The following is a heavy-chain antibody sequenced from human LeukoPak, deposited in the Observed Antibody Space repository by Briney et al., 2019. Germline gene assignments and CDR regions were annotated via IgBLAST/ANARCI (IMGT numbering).Heavy chain of an antibody. Sequence: GGSLRLSCAASGFTFSSNSMNWVGQAPGKGLEWVSYIVSCSRTTYYADSVKGRFTISRDNAKNSLYLQMNSLRDEDTAVYYCARGFGSNFDIWGQGTMVTVAS. CDR1: GFTFSSNS. J-gene: IGHJ3*02. D-gene: IGHD6-13*01. CDR2: IVSCSRTT. CDR3: ARGFGSNFDI. V-gene: IGHV3-48*02.